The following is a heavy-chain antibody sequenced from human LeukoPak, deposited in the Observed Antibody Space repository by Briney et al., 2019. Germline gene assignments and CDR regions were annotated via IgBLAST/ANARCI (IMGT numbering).Heavy chain of an antibody. J-gene: IGHJ6*02. CDR3: ARASYSSGWYTYYYYYYGMDV. Sequence: GGSLRLSCVASGFTFGKYWMSWVRQAPGKGLEWVAVISYDGSNKYYADSVKGRFTISRDNSKNTLYLQMNSLRAEDTAVYYCARASYSSGWYTYYYYYYGMDVWGQGTTATVSS. D-gene: IGHD6-19*01. CDR2: ISYDGSNK. CDR1: GFTFGKYW. V-gene: IGHV3-30-3*01.